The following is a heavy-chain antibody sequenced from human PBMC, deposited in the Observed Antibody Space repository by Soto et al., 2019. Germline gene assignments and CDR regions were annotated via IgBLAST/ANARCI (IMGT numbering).Heavy chain of an antibody. D-gene: IGHD3-3*01. CDR1: GGSISDNY. CDR3: AGAYYDLFSSYYPWRYSYYMGV. J-gene: IGHJ6*03. V-gene: IGHV4-59*01. CDR2: IYYSGST. Sequence: PSETLSLTCTVSGGSISDNYWSWIRQPPGKGLEWIGYIYYSGSTNYNPSLKSRVTMSLDTSKSQFSLRLSSVTAADTAFYYCAGAYYDLFSSYYPWRYSYYMGVWGKGTTVNVSS.